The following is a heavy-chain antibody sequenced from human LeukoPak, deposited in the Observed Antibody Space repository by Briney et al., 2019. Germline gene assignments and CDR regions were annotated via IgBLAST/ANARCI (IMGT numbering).Heavy chain of an antibody. Sequence: PGRSLRLSCAASGFTFSSYAMSCVRQAPGKGLEWVSAISGSGGSTYYADSVKGRFTISRDNSKNTLYLQMNSLRAEDTAVYYCAKRLGAYYDYVWGSYPFDYWGQGTLVTVSS. CDR3: AKRLGAYYDYVWGSYPFDY. V-gene: IGHV3-23*01. CDR1: GFTFSSYA. CDR2: ISGSGGST. D-gene: IGHD3-16*02. J-gene: IGHJ4*02.